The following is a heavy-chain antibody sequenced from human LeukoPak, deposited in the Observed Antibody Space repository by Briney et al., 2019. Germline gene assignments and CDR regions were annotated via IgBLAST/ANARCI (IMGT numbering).Heavy chain of an antibody. CDR1: GGTFSSYA. V-gene: IGHV1-69*06. Sequence: ASVEVSCKASGGTFSSYAISWVRQAPGQGLEWMGRIIPIFGTANYAQKFQGRVTITADKSTSTAYMELSSLRSEDTAVYYCARDHPPTVTLYYYYYMDVWGKGTTVTVSS. J-gene: IGHJ6*03. CDR3: ARDHPPTVTLYYYYYMDV. D-gene: IGHD4-17*01. CDR2: IIPIFGTA.